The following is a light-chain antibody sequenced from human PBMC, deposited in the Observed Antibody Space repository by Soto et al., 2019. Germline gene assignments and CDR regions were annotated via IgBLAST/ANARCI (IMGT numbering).Light chain of an antibody. CDR2: AAS. CDR3: QQSYCTLGT. J-gene: IGKJ2*01. CDR1: HSINNY. Sequence: IQMTQSPSSPSASVGDRVIITCRSDHSINNYLNWYQQRPGKVPKLLIYAASTLQSGVPSRFSGSGSGRVFTLTINSLQPEDFATYYCQQSYCTLGTFGRGTRVEI. V-gene: IGKV1-39*01.